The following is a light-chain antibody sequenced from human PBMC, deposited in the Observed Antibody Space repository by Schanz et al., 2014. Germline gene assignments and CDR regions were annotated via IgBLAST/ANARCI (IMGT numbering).Light chain of an antibody. CDR1: QSISAW. CDR3: QQYDNLPLT. Sequence: DIQMTQSPSTLSASVGDRVTITCRASQSISAWLAWYQQKPGRAPKLLIYTASTLESGVPSRFSGSGSGTEFTLTISSLQPEDIATYYCQQYDNLPLTFGPGTKVDIK. CDR2: TAS. V-gene: IGKV1-5*03. J-gene: IGKJ3*01.